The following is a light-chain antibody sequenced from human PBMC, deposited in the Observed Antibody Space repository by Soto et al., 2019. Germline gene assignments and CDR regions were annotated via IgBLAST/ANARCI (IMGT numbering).Light chain of an antibody. V-gene: IGLV6-57*04. J-gene: IGLJ2*01. CDR1: SGSIASNY. CDR3: QSYDSSNPNVV. Sequence: NFMLTQPHSVSESPGKTVTISCTRSSGSIASNYVQWYQQSPGSAPTTVIYEDNQRPSGVPDRFSGSIDSSSNSASLTISGLKTEDEADYYCQSYDSSNPNVVFGGGTKLTVL. CDR2: EDN.